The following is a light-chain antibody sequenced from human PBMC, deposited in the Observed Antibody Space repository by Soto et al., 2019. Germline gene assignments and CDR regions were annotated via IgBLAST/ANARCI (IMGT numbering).Light chain of an antibody. CDR3: MQALQILFT. Sequence: DIVMTQSPLSLPVTPGEPASISCRSSQSLLHSNGYNYLDWYLQKPGQSPQLLIYLGSNRASGVPDRFSGSGSGTDFTLKISRVEAEDVGVYYCMQALQILFTFGPGTKVDI. CDR1: QSLLHSNGYNY. V-gene: IGKV2-28*01. J-gene: IGKJ3*01. CDR2: LGS.